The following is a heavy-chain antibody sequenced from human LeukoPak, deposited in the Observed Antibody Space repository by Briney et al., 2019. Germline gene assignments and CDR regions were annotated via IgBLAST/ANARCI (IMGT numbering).Heavy chain of an antibody. V-gene: IGHV3-11*04. J-gene: IGHJ4*02. CDR3: AYYCSSTSCYVDY. Sequence: GGSLRLSCAASGFTFSDYYMSWIRQAPGKGLEWVSYISSTGSTIYYADSVKGRFTISRDNAKNSLYLQMNSLRAEDTAVYYCAYYCSSTSCYVDYWGQGTLVTVSS. CDR1: GFTFSDYY. CDR2: ISSTGSTI. D-gene: IGHD2-2*01.